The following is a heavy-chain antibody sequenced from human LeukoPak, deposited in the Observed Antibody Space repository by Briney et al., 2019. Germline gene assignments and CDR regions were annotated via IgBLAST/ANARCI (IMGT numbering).Heavy chain of an antibody. CDR1: GGSIHSY. V-gene: IGHV4-4*07. D-gene: IGHD2/OR15-2a*01. Sequence: SETLSLTCTVSGGSIHSYWSWIRQPAGKGLEWIGRISGSGTITYNPALQSRLTISIDTSKNQFSLKLMSVTAADTAVYYCARRSISSVRRYFQHWGQGTLVTVSS. CDR3: ARRSISSVRRYFQH. J-gene: IGHJ1*01. CDR2: ISGSGTI.